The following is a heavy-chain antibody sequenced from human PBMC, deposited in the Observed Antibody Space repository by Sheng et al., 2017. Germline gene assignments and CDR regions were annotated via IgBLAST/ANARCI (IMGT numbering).Heavy chain of an antibody. J-gene: IGHJ3*02. Sequence: EVQLLESGGGLVQPGGSLRLACAASGFTFSSYAMSWVRQAPGKGLEWVSGISGGGTTTQFADSVKGRFAISRDNSKNTLYLQMNSLRAEDTAVYYCAKGVASAGTRGGAFDMWGQGTTVTVSS. D-gene: IGHD6-13*01. CDR1: GFTFSSYA. CDR2: ISGGGTTT. V-gene: IGHV3-23*01. CDR3: AKGVASAGTRGGAFDM.